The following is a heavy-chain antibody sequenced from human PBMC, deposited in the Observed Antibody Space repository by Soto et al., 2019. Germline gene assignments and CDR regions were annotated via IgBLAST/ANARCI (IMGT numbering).Heavy chain of an antibody. D-gene: IGHD3-10*01. Sequence: EVQLLESGGGLVQPGGSLRLSCAASGFTFSSYAMSWVRQAPGKGLEWVSAISGSGGSTYYADSVKGRFTISRDNSKNTLHLQMNSLRAEDTAVYYCAKAIYGSGTIGGDYYYYGMDVWGQGTTVTVSS. V-gene: IGHV3-23*01. J-gene: IGHJ6*02. CDR1: GFTFSSYA. CDR2: ISGSGGST. CDR3: AKAIYGSGTIGGDYYYYGMDV.